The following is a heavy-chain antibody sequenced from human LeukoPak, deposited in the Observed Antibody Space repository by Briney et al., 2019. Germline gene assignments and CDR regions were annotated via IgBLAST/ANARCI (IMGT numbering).Heavy chain of an antibody. D-gene: IGHD2-2*02. V-gene: IGHV3-15*01. CDR1: GFTFSNAW. CDR2: IKSKTDGGTT. Sequence: GGSLRLSCAASGFTFSNAWMSWVRQAPGKGLELGGRIKSKTDGGTTDYAAPVKGRFTISRDDSKNTLYLQMNSLKTEDTAVYYCTTHCSSTSCYTSYYYYYMDVWGKGTTVTVSS. CDR3: TTHCSSTSCYTSYYYYYMDV. J-gene: IGHJ6*03.